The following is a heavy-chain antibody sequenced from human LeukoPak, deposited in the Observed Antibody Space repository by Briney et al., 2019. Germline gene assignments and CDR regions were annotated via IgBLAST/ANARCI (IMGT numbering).Heavy chain of an antibody. CDR1: GYSFTNYW. Sequence: GESLKIACKGAGYSFTNYWVGWVRQMSGGGLEWMGVIYPGDSDTRYSPSFQGQVTISADKSISTAYLQWSSLKASDTAMYYCASYYSGSSTDAFDIWGQGTMVTVSS. V-gene: IGHV5-51*01. CDR3: ASYYSGSSTDAFDI. D-gene: IGHD1-26*01. CDR2: IYPGDSDT. J-gene: IGHJ3*02.